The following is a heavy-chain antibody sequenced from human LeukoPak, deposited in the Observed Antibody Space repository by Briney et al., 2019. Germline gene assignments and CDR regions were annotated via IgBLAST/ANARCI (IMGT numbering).Heavy chain of an antibody. CDR3: AKAYYDYVWGSYRYTPNYYFDY. CDR2: ISSSSSYI. J-gene: IGHJ4*02. D-gene: IGHD3-16*02. Sequence: GGSLILSCAASGFTFSSYSMNWVRRAPGKGLEWVSSISSSSSYIYYADSVKGRFTISRDNSKNTLYLQMNSLRAEDTAVYYCAKAYYDYVWGSYRYTPNYYFDYWGQGTLVTVSS. CDR1: GFTFSSYS. V-gene: IGHV3-21*01.